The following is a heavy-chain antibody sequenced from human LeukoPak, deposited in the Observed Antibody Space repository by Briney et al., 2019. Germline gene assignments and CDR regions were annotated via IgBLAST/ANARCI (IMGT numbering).Heavy chain of an antibody. V-gene: IGHV4-30-2*01. D-gene: IGHD3-10*01. J-gene: IGHJ4*02. CDR1: GGSISSGGYS. CDR2: IYHSGST. Sequence: SETLSLTCAVSGGSISSGGYSWSWIRQPPGKGLEWIGYIYHSGSTNYNPSLKSRVTISVDTSKNQFSLKLSSVTAADTAVYYCTRKGYYYGSGSYFYWGQGTLVTVSS. CDR3: TRKGYYYGSGSYFY.